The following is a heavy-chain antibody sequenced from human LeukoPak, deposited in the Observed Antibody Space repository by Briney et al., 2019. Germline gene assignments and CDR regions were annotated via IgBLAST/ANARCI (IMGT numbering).Heavy chain of an antibody. CDR1: GYTFTSYY. CDR2: INPSGGST. V-gene: IGHV1-46*01. J-gene: IGHJ5*02. CDR3: ARDPDGDYYGSGSWFDP. Sequence: ASVKVSCKASGYTFTSYYMHWVRQAPGQRLEWMGIINPSGGSTSYAQKFQGRVTMTRDTSTSTVYMELSSLRSEDTAVYYCARDPDGDYYGSGSWFDPWGQGTLVTVSS. D-gene: IGHD3-10*01.